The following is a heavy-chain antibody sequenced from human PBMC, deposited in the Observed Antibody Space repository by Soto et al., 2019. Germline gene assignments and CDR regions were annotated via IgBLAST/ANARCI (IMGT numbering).Heavy chain of an antibody. CDR3: ARDYCSSTSCPRTYGMDV. CDR1: GYNFTSYG. J-gene: IGHJ6*02. V-gene: IGHV1-18*04. CDR2: ISAYNGNT. Sequence: ASVKVSCKASGYNFTSYGISSVRQAPGQGLEWMGWISAYNGNTNYAQKLQGRFTMTTDTSTSTAYMELRSLRSDDTAVYYCARDYCSSTSCPRTYGMDVWGQGTTVTVPS. D-gene: IGHD2-2*01.